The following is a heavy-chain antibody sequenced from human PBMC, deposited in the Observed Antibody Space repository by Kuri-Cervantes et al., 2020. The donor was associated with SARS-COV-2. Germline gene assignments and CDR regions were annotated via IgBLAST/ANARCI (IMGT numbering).Heavy chain of an antibody. V-gene: IGHV2-26*01. D-gene: IGHD3-10*01. CDR3: EHQAMVRGGFMDV. CDR1: VFSLSNARMG. J-gene: IGHJ6*03. CDR2: ISSNDEN. Sequence: SGPTLVNPTGTLTLTCTVSVFSLSNARMGVSWIRQPPGKALEWLAHISSNDENSYSTSLKNRLTISKDTSKNQVVLTMTNMDPVDTATYYCEHQAMVRGGFMDVWGKGTTVTVSS.